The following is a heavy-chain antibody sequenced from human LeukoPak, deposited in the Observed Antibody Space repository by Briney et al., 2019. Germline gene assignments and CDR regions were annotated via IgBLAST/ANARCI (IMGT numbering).Heavy chain of an antibody. CDR3: ARGSSVTRTALLALDI. J-gene: IGHJ3*02. D-gene: IGHD1/OR15-1a*01. CDR1: GYTFTDYY. Sequence: ASLRLSCEASGYTFTDYYMHWVRHAPGHGLEWMGWIYPDSGGTNYAQKFQGRVTMTRDTTISTAYMDLSSLRSDDTAVYYCARGSSVTRTALLALDIWGQGTMVTVSS. CDR2: IYPDSGGT. V-gene: IGHV1-2*02.